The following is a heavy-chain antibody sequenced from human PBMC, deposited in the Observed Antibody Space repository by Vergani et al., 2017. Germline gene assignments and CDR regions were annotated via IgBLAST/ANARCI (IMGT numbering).Heavy chain of an antibody. CDR1: GFTVSSNY. CDR3: ASERYSSSWYGGGDYYYGMDV. V-gene: IGHV3-66*02. D-gene: IGHD6-13*01. CDR2: IYSGGST. Sequence: EVQLVESGGGLVQPGGSLRLSCAASGFTVSSNYMSWVRQAPGKGLEWVSVIYSGGSTYYADSVKGRFTISRDNSKNTLYLQMNSLRAEDTAVYYCASERYSSSWYGGGDYYYGMDVWGQGP. J-gene: IGHJ6*02.